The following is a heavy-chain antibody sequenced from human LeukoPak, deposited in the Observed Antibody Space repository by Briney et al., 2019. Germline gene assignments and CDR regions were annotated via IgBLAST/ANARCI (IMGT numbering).Heavy chain of an antibody. J-gene: IGHJ6*03. Sequence: SVKLSCKASGYTFSGYYIHWVRQAPGQGLEWMGWINPNSGGTNYARKFQDRVTMRRDTSISTAYMELSSLRSDDTAVYFCARGEESSSYTYSFYMDVWGKGTVVTVS. CDR2: INPNSGGT. CDR3: ARGEESSSYTYSFYMDV. CDR1: GYTFSGYY. V-gene: IGHV1-2*02. D-gene: IGHD3-3*01.